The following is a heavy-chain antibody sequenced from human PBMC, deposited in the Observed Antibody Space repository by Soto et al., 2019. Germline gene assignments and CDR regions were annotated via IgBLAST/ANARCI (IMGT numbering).Heavy chain of an antibody. CDR1: GFTFTSSA. CDR2: IVVDNGKT. CDR3: ATVTHHCSSTSCYAPANDY. V-gene: IGHV1-58*01. Sequence: GASVKVSCKASGFTFTSSAVQWVRQARGQRLEWMGWIVVDNGKTNYAQKFQDRVTMTKDISTNTAYMELSSLRSEDTAVYYCATVTHHCSSTSCYAPANDYWGQGTLVTVSS. J-gene: IGHJ4*02. D-gene: IGHD2-2*01.